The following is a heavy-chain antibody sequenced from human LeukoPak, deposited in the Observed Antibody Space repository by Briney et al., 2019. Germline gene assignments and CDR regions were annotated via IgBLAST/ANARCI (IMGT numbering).Heavy chain of an antibody. CDR3: ADLQQLPHFRFDY. V-gene: IGHV3-23*01. J-gene: IGHJ4*02. D-gene: IGHD6-13*01. CDR2: ISGSGGST. CDR1: GFTFSSYA. Sequence: GGSLRLSCAASGFTFSSYAMSWVRQAPGKGLECVSAISGSGGSTYYADSVKGRFTISRDNSKNTLYLQMNSLRAEDTAVYYCADLQQLPHFRFDYWGQGTLVTVSS.